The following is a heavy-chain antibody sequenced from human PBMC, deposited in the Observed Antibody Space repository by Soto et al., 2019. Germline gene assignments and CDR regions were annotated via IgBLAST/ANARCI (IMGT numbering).Heavy chain of an antibody. CDR1: GFTFSSYA. D-gene: IGHD4-17*01. J-gene: IGHJ4*02. CDR2: ISGSGGST. Sequence: GGSLRLSCAASGFTFSSYAMSWVRQAPGKGLEWVSAISGSGGSTYYADSVKGRFTISRDNSKNTLYLQMNSLRAEDTAVYYCAKGDYGEKWLGDPMFSYYFDYWGQGTLVTVSS. V-gene: IGHV3-23*01. CDR3: AKGDYGEKWLGDPMFSYYFDY.